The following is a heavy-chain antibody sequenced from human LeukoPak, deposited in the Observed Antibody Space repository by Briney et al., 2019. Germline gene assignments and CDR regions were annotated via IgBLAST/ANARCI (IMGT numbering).Heavy chain of an antibody. D-gene: IGHD5-18*01. V-gene: IGHV4-59*01. CDR2: IYYSGST. J-gene: IGHJ4*02. CDR3: ARGRIQLWLPDY. CDR1: GVSISSYY. Sequence: SETLPLTCTVSGVSISSYYWSWIRQPPGKGLEWIGYIYYSGSTNSNPSLKSRVTISVDTSNNQFSLKLSSVTAADTAVYYCARGRIQLWLPDYWGQGTLVTVSS.